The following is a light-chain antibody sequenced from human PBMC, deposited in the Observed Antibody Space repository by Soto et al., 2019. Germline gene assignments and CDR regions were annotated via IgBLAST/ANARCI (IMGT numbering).Light chain of an antibody. CDR1: QDITNY. J-gene: IGKJ4*01. V-gene: IGKV1-33*01. Sequence: DIQMSQSPSSLSASVGDGVTITCQASQDITNYLNWYQHKPGKPPKLLIYDASNVETGVPSRFSGSGSGTAFTFTIISLQPEDIATYYCQQYDNLPFGFGGGTKVELK. CDR2: DAS. CDR3: QQYDNLPFG.